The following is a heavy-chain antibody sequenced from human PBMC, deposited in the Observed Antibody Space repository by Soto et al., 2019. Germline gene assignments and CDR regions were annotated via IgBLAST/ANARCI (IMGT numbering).Heavy chain of an antibody. V-gene: IGHV1-2*02. J-gene: IGHJ4*02. CDR1: GSIFTDHL. Sequence: ASVKVSCKTSGSIFTDHLIHWVRQSPGQGLQWVGWVHPDSGGTNVAQAFQDRVTMTADTSITTAYMDLARLRPDDTAIFYCARGAQGLFPVSGIYFYFDHWGQGTPVTVSS. D-gene: IGHD3-22*01. CDR2: VHPDSGGT. CDR3: ARGAQGLFPVSGIYFYFDH.